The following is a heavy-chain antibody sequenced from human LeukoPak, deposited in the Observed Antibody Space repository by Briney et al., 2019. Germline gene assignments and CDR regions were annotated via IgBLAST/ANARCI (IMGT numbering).Heavy chain of an antibody. D-gene: IGHD4-17*01. CDR3: AKDHGDYIDY. J-gene: IGHJ4*02. CDR2: ISYDGSNK. CDR1: GFTFSSYA. V-gene: IGHV3-30-3*01. Sequence: GGSLRLSCAASGFTFSSYAMHWVRQAPGKGLEWVAVISYDGSNKYYADSVKGRFTISRDNSKNTLYLQMNSLRAEDTAVYYCAKDHGDYIDYWGQGTLVTVSS.